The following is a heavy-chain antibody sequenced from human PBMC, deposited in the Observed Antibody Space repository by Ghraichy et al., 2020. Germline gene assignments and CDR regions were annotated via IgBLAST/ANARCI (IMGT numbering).Heavy chain of an antibody. CDR1: GGSFSGYY. CDR2: INHSGST. V-gene: IGHV4-34*01. J-gene: IGHJ6*03. D-gene: IGHD6-19*01. Sequence: SQTLSLTCAVYGGSFSGYYWNWIRQPPGKGLEWIGEINHSGSTNYNPSLKSRVTISVDTSKNQVSLKLSSVTAADTAVYYCARERRHSSGPDVWGKGTTVTVSS. CDR3: ARERRHSSGPDV.